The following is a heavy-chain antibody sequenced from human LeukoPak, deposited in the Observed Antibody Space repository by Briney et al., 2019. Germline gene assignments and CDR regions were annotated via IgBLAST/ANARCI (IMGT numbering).Heavy chain of an antibody. CDR3: ARKGYGLGMRYWFDP. CDR2: IYYSGST. D-gene: IGHD3-10*01. V-gene: IGHV4-39*07. Sequence: SETLSLTCTVSGGSISSSSYYWGWIRQPPGKGLEWIGSIYYSGSTYYNPSLKSRVTISVDTSKSQFSLKLTSVTAADTAVYYCARKGYGLGMRYWFDPWGQGTLVTVSS. J-gene: IGHJ5*02. CDR1: GGSISSSSYY.